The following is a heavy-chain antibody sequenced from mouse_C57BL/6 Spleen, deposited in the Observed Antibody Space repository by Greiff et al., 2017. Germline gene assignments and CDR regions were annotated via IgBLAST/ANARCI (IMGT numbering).Heavy chain of an antibody. V-gene: IGHV1-42*01. CDR1: GYSFTGYY. CDR3: ARRVATDAMDY. D-gene: IGHD1-1*01. J-gene: IGHJ4*01. Sequence: EVMLVESGPELVKPGASVKISCKASGYSFTGYYMNWVKQSPEKSLEWIGEINPSTGGTTYNQKFKAKATLTVDKSSSTAYMQLKSLTSEDSAVYYCARRVATDAMDYWGQGTSVTVSS. CDR2: INPSTGGT.